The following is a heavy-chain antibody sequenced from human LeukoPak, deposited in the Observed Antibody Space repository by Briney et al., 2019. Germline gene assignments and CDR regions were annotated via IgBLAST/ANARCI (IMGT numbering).Heavy chain of an antibody. Sequence: PGGSLRLSCAASGFTFSSYAMSWVRQAPGKGLEWVSAISGSGGSTYYADSVKGRFTTSRDNSKNTLYLQMNTLRAEDTAIYYCAKDRTVGASYWYFDLWGRGTLVTVSS. CDR2: ISGSGGST. D-gene: IGHD1-26*01. V-gene: IGHV3-23*01. CDR3: AKDRTVGASYWYFDL. CDR1: GFTFSSYA. J-gene: IGHJ2*01.